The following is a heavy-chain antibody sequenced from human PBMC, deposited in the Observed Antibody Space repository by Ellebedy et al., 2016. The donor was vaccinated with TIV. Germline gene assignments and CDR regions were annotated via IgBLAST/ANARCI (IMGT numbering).Heavy chain of an antibody. CDR2: ISGSGGST. CDR3: AKGGTPAYYYYYMDV. CDR1: GFSFSSYA. Sequence: GGSLRLXCAASGFSFSSYAMSWVRQAPGKGLEWVSVISGSGGSTYYADSVKGRFTISRDNSKNTLYLQMNSLRAEDTAVYYCAKGGTPAYYYYYMDVWGKGTTVTVSS. J-gene: IGHJ6*03. V-gene: IGHV3-23*01. D-gene: IGHD3-16*01.